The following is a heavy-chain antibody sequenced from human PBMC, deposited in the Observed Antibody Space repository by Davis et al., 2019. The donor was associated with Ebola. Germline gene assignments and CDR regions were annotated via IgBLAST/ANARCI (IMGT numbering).Heavy chain of an antibody. J-gene: IGHJ5*02. D-gene: IGHD5-18*01. CDR3: ASGLRGYSYGNWFDP. Sequence: PGGSLRLSCAASGFTFSSYAMSWVRQAPGKGLEWVSSITSNSYIYYADSVKGRFTISRDNAENSLYLQMNSLRAEDTAVYYCASGLRGYSYGNWFDPWGQGTLVTVSS. CDR2: ITSNSYI. CDR1: GFTFSSYA. V-gene: IGHV3-21*01.